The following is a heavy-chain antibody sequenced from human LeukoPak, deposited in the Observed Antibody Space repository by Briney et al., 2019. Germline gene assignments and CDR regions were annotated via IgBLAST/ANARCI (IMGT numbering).Heavy chain of an antibody. CDR1: GFTFSSYA. V-gene: IGHV3-23*01. CDR3: AKDATPLLLWFWESVFGYFDY. Sequence: GESLKIPCAASGFTFSSYAMSWVGQAPGKGLDWVSAISGSGCSTYYADSVKGRFTISRDNSKNQLYLQMNSLRAEDTAVYYCAKDATPLLLWFWESVFGYFDYWGQGSLVTVSS. J-gene: IGHJ4*02. D-gene: IGHD3-10*01. CDR2: ISGSGCST.